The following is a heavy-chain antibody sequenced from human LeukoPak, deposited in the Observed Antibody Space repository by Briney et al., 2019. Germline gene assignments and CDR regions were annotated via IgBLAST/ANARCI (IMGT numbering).Heavy chain of an antibody. CDR1: AYSISSGYY. CDR3: SRSVLWLLDY. Sequence: SETLSLTCTVSAYSISSGYYWAWIRQAPGKGLEWIGSIYHSGSTYDNPSLKSRLTISVDTSKNQFSLMLSSVPATDTAVYYFSRSVLWLLDYWGQGTLVTVSS. CDR2: IYHSGST. V-gene: IGHV4-38-2*02. D-gene: IGHD3-22*01. J-gene: IGHJ4*02.